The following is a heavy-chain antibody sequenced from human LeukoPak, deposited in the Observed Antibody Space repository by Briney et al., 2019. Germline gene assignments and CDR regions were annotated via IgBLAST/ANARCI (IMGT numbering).Heavy chain of an antibody. CDR3: ARAVTYCGGDCYFPYYYFDY. J-gene: IGHJ4*02. CDR2: IYTSGST. Sequence: SETLSLTCTVSGGSISSYYWSWIRQPAGKGLEWIGRIYTSGSTNYNPSLKSRVTMSVDTSKNQFSLKLSSVTAADTAVHYCARAVTYCGGDCYFPYYYFDYWGQGTLVTVSS. D-gene: IGHD2-21*02. V-gene: IGHV4-4*07. CDR1: GGSISSYY.